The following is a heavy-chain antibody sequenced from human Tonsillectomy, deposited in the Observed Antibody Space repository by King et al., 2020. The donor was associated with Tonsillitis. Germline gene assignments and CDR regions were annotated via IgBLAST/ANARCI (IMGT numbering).Heavy chain of an antibody. Sequence: VQLVESGGGLIQYGGSLRLSCAASGFTVSSTYMSWVRQAPGKGLEWVSVIYSGGSTYYADSVKGRFTISRDNSKNTLYLQINSLRAEDTAVYYCARGSMVWSQNIYYFDSWGQGTLVTVSS. CDR1: GFTVSSTY. J-gene: IGHJ4*02. CDR2: IYSGGST. D-gene: IGHD3/OR15-3a*01. CDR3: ARGSMVWSQNIYYFDS. V-gene: IGHV3-53*01.